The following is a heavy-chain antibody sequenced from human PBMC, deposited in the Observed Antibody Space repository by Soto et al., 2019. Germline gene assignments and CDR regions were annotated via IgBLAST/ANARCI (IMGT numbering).Heavy chain of an antibody. CDR2: VGGSDDDK. CDR3: VKDTTSFKGVWAALDM. J-gene: IGHJ3*02. V-gene: IGHV3-23*01. Sequence: GKGLQWVTGVGGSDDDKHYADPVRGRLIVSRDNSKNTLYLRMNSLRADDTAIYYCVKDTTSFKGVWAALDMWGEGTDVTGSS. D-gene: IGHD2-8*01.